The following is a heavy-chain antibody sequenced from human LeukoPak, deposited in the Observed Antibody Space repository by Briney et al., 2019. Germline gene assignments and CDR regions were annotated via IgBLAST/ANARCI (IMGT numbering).Heavy chain of an antibody. Sequence: GGSLRLSCAASGFTFSSYGMHWVRQAPGKGLEWVAFIRYDGSNKYYADSVKGRFTISRDNSKNTLYLQMNSLRAEDTAVYYCAKAPLDSYGYFGGYWGQGTLVTVSS. CDR3: AKAPLDSYGYFGGY. CDR2: IRYDGSNK. V-gene: IGHV3-30*02. CDR1: GFTFSSYG. J-gene: IGHJ4*02. D-gene: IGHD5-18*01.